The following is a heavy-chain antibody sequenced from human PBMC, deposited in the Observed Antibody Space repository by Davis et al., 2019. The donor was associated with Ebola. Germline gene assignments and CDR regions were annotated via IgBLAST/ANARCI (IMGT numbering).Heavy chain of an antibody. CDR1: GFTFTNYA. V-gene: IGHV3-23*01. D-gene: IGHD2-15*01. Sequence: GESLKISCAASGFTFTNYAMSWVRQAPGKGLEWVSTISRSAGSTYDADSVKGRFTISRDNSKNTLYLQMYSLSADDTAVYYCAKPIRDCSGGSCYFDYWGQGTLVTVSS. J-gene: IGHJ4*02. CDR3: AKPIRDCSGGSCYFDY. CDR2: ISRSAGST.